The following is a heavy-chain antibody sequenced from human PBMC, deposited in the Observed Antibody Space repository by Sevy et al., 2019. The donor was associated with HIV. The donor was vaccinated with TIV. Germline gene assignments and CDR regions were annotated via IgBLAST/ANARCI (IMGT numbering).Heavy chain of an antibody. CDR1: GDSVSTSNKF. CDR2: IHLTLST. Sequence: SETLSLTCTVSGDSVSTSNKFWGWIRQPPGKGLQWIGSIHLTLSTFYNPSLKSRVIISEDTSKNQFSLRLSSVSAADTAGYYCARTQDGVGRVLGDSTTYPYAGDHYFDRWGRGTLVTVSS. CDR3: ARTQDGVGRVLGDSTTYPYAGDHYFDR. D-gene: IGHD2-8*01. V-gene: IGHV4-39*01. J-gene: IGHJ4*02.